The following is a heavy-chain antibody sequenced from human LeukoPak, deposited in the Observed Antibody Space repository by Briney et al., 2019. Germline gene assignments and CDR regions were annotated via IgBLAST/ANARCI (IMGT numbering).Heavy chain of an antibody. J-gene: IGHJ4*02. CDR2: ISGSGGST. V-gene: IGHV3-23*01. D-gene: IGHD1-26*01. CDR1: GFTFNSRA. CDR3: AKDLSYYLTEFDY. Sequence: GGSLRLSRAASGFTFNSRAMSWVRQAPGKGLEWVSAISGSGGSTYYADSVKGRFTISRDNSRNTLYLQMNSLRAEDTAVYYCAKDLSYYLTEFDYWGQGTLVTVSS.